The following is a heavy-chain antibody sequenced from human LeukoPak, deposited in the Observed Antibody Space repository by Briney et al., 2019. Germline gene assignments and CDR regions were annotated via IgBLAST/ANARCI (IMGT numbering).Heavy chain of an antibody. Sequence: GASVKVSCKASGYTFTSYDINWVRQATGQGLEWMGWMNPNSGNTGYAQKFQDRVTMTRNTSISTAYMELSSLRSEDTAVYYCARKDITGTAHDYWGRGTLVTVSS. V-gene: IGHV1-8*01. J-gene: IGHJ4*02. CDR3: ARKDITGTAHDY. CDR2: MNPNSGNT. D-gene: IGHD1-20*01. CDR1: GYTFTSYD.